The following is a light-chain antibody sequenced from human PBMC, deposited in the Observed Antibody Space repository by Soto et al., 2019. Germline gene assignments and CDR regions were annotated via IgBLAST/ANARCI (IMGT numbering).Light chain of an antibody. CDR3: QKYNSAPWT. CDR1: QGISNY. CDR2: GAS. Sequence: DIPMTQSPSSLSASVGDRVTITCRASQGISNYLAWYQQKPGEVPKLLIYGASTLQSGVPSRFSGSGSGTDFTLTISSLQPEDVATYYCQKYNSAPWTFGQGTKVEIK. V-gene: IGKV1-27*01. J-gene: IGKJ1*01.